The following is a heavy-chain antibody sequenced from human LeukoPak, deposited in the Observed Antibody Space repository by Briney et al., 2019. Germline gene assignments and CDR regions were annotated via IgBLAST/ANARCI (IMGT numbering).Heavy chain of an antibody. V-gene: IGHV3-21*04. CDR1: GFTFSSYS. J-gene: IGHJ4*02. CDR2: ISSSTSYI. Sequence: GGSLRLSCAASGFTFSSYSMNWIRQAPGKGLEWVSSISSSTSYIYYADSVKGRFTISRDNSKNTLYLQMNSLRAEDTAVYYCAKDRPVAGGPAFDYWGQGTLVTVSS. CDR3: AKDRPVAGGPAFDY. D-gene: IGHD6-19*01.